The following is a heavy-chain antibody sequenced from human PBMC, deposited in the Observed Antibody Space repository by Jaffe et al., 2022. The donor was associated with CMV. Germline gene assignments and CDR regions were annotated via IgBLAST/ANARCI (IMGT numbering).Heavy chain of an antibody. CDR3: ARTYSSLGYCSGGSCYSHYYYYYMDV. Sequence: QVTLKESGPVLVKPTETLTLTCTVSGFSLSNARMGVSWIRQPPGKALEWLAHIFSNDEKSYSTSLKSRLTISKDTSKSQVVLTMTNMDPVDTATYYCARTYSSLGYCSGGSCYSHYYYYYMDVWGKGTTVTVSS. CDR2: IFSNDEK. CDR1: GFSLSNARMG. V-gene: IGHV2-26*01. D-gene: IGHD2-15*01. J-gene: IGHJ6*03.